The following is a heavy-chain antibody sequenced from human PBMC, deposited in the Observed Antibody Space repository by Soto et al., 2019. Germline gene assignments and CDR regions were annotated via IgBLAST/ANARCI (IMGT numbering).Heavy chain of an antibody. V-gene: IGHV5-51*01. J-gene: IGHJ6*02. Sequence: PGESLKISCKGSGYSFTSYWIGWVCQMPGKGLEWMGIIYPGDSDTRYSPSFQGQVTISADKSISPAYLQWSSLKASDTALYYCARRAGGYYDSSGYTTNLYGTDVWGQGPRSPSP. CDR3: ARRAGGYYDSSGYTTNLYGTDV. CDR2: IYPGDSDT. CDR1: GYSFTSYW. D-gene: IGHD3-22*01.